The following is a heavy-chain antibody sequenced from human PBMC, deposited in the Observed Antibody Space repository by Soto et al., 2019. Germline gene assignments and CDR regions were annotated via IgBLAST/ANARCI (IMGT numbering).Heavy chain of an antibody. CDR1: GFRFSGYS. CDR2: ISSGSTTI. V-gene: IGHV3-48*02. CDR3: ASRADYFHH. J-gene: IGHJ1*01. Sequence: GGSLRLSCAASGFRFSGYSMNWVRQAPGKGLEWVSHISSGSTTIYYADSVKGRFTISRDNGKNSLYLQMNGLRDEDTAVYYCASRADYFHHWGQGTLVTVSS.